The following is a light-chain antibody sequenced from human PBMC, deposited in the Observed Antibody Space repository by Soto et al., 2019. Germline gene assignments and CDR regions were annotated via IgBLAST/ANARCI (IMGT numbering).Light chain of an antibody. J-gene: IGKJ3*01. V-gene: IGKV1-5*01. Sequence: IQMTQSPSTVSASVGATVTITCRASQRVYNWLAWYQQKPGKTPKLLISNVSTLESGVPSRFSGSGSDIEFTLTISGLQPADFATYYGQQYNGYLSFGRGTKV. CDR2: NVS. CDR1: QRVYNW. CDR3: QQYNGYLS.